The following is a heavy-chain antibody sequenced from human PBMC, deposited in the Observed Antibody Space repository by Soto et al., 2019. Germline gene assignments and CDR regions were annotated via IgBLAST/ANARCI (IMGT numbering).Heavy chain of an antibody. V-gene: IGHV3-53*01. J-gene: IGHJ3*02. CDR3: ARETNFTIFGVVIDDAFDI. CDR2: IYSGGNT. D-gene: IGHD3-3*01. CDR1: GFTVSSNY. Sequence: VSLRLYCAASGFTVSSNYMSWVRQGPGKGLEWVSVIYSGGNTYYADSVKGRFTISRDNSKNTLYLQMNSLRAEDTAVYYCARETNFTIFGVVIDDAFDIWGKGTMVTVSS.